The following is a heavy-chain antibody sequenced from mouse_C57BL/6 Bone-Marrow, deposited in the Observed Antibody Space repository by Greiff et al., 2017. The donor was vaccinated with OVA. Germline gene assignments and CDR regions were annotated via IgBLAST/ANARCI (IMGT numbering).Heavy chain of an antibody. CDR2: INPNNGGT. J-gene: IGHJ3*01. Sequence: EVQLQQSGPELVKPGASVKMSCKASGYTFTDYNMHWVKQSHGKSLEWIGYINPNNGGTSYNQKFKGKATLTVNKSSSTAYMELRSLTSEDSAVXYCERERIYYYGSSAWFAYWGQGTLVTVSA. CDR1: GYTFTDYN. CDR3: ERERIYYYGSSAWFAY. D-gene: IGHD1-1*01. V-gene: IGHV1-22*01.